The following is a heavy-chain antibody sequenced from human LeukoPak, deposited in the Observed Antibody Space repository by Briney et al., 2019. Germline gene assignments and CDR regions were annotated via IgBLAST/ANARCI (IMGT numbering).Heavy chain of an antibody. CDR3: ARVFPYSSSGLDPQTEMDY. Sequence: SETLSLTCAVYGGSFSDYHWTWVRQPPGKGPEWIGEIKHSGNTYYNPSLKSRVTMSVDTSKNQISLKLSSVTAADTAVYYCARVFPYSSSGLDPQTEMDYWGQGTLVTVSS. V-gene: IGHV4-34*01. D-gene: IGHD6-13*01. CDR2: IKHSGNT. CDR1: GGSFSDYH. J-gene: IGHJ4*02.